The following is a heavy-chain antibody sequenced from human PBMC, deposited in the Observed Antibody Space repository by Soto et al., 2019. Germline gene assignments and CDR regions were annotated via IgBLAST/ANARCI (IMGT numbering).Heavy chain of an antibody. D-gene: IGHD6-19*01. J-gene: IGHJ6*02. V-gene: IGHV3-23*01. CDR1: GFTFSSYA. CDR2: ISGSGGST. CDR3: AKNYLGSSGWSGYYYYGMDV. Sequence: GGSLRLSCAASGFTFSSYAMSWVRQAPGRGLEWVSAISGSGGSTYYADSVKGRFTISRDNSKNTLYLQMNSLRAEDTAVYYCAKNYLGSSGWSGYYYYGMDVWGQGTTVTVSS.